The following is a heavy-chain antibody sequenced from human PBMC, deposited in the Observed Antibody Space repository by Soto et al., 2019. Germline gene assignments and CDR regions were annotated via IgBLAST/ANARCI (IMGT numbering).Heavy chain of an antibody. CDR2: ISSSGSSI. J-gene: IGHJ6*02. CDR1: GFTFSSYE. Sequence: GGSLRLSCAASGFTFSSYEMNWVRQAPGKGLEWVSYISSSGSSIYYADSVKGRFTISRDNAKNSLYLQMNSLRAEDTAVYYCARDKWEPWNGMDVWGPGTTVTVSS. CDR3: ARDKWEPWNGMDV. V-gene: IGHV3-48*03. D-gene: IGHD1-26*01.